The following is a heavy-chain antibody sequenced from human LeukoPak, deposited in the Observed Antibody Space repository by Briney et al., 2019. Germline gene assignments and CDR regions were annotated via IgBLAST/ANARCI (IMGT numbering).Heavy chain of an antibody. CDR3: AKTSPRFVVGNWFDP. D-gene: IGHD2-2*01. Sequence: GGSLRLSCAASGLTFSSHAMHWVRQAPGKGLEWVALISYDGANKYFGDSVKGRFTISRDDSKNTLYLQMNSLRAKDTAVYYCAKTSPRFVVGNWFDPWGQGTLVTVSS. V-gene: IGHV3-30*18. J-gene: IGHJ5*02. CDR2: ISYDGANK. CDR1: GLTFSSHA.